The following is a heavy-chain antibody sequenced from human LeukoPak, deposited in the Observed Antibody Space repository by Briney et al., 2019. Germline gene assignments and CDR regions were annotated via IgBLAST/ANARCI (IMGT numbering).Heavy chain of an antibody. CDR3: AREGEYSYGYNYYHQYMDV. CDR1: GGSFSGYY. V-gene: IGHV4-34*01. Sequence: PSETLSLTCAVYGGSFSGYYWSWIRQPPGKGLEWIGEINHSGSTNYNPSLKSRVTMSVDTSKNQFSLKLSSVTAADTAVYYCAREGEYSYGYNYYHQYMDVWGKGTSVTVSS. J-gene: IGHJ6*03. CDR2: INHSGST. D-gene: IGHD5-18*01.